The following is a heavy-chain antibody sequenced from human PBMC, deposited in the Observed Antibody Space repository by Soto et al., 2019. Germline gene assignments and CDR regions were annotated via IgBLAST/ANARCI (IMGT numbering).Heavy chain of an antibody. Sequence: QLQLQESGPGLVKPSETLSLTCTVSGGSISSSSYYWGWIRQPPGKGLEWIGSIYYSGSTYYNPSLKSRVNISVDTSKNQYSLKLSCVTAADTAVYYCARRSSGWSQFDYWGQGTLVTVSS. CDR3: ARRSSGWSQFDY. V-gene: IGHV4-39*01. D-gene: IGHD6-19*01. CDR2: IYYSGST. J-gene: IGHJ4*02. CDR1: GGSISSSSYY.